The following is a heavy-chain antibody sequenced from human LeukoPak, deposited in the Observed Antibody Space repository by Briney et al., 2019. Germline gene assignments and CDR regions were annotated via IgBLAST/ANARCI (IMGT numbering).Heavy chain of an antibody. Sequence: GGSLRLSCAASGFTFSSYSMNWVRQAPGKGLEWVSYISSSSSTIYYADSVKGRFTISRDNAKNSLYLQMNSLRAEDTAVYYCARRGVYSSSSNDAFDIWGQGTMVTVSS. J-gene: IGHJ3*02. V-gene: IGHV3-48*01. CDR1: GFTFSSYS. CDR3: ARRGVYSSSSNDAFDI. D-gene: IGHD6-6*01. CDR2: ISSSSSTI.